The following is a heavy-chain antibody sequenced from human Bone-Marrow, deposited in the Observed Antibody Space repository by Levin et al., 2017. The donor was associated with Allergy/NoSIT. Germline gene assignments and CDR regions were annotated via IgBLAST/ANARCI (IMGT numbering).Heavy chain of an antibody. D-gene: IGHD2-15*01. J-gene: IGHJ6*02. CDR3: AREAMLLAATNYYYYYAMDV. CDR2: ISSSAGSI. CDR1: GFTFSDYY. Sequence: GESLKISCAASGFTFSDYYMSWIRQAPGRGLEWVSYISSSAGSIFYADSVKGRFTISRDNAKNSLYLQMNSLRAEDTAVYYCAREAMLLAATNYYYYYAMDVWGQGTTVTVSS. V-gene: IGHV3-11*01.